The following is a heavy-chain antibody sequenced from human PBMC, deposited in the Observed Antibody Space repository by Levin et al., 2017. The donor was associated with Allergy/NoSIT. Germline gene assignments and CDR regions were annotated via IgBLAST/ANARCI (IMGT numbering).Heavy chain of an antibody. D-gene: IGHD5-24*01. J-gene: IGHJ5*02. CDR3: ARVRDGYNGRWFDP. Sequence: GGSLRLSCAASGFTVSSNYMSWVRQAPGKGLEWVSVIYSGGSTYYADSVKGRFTISRDNSKNTLYLQMNSLRAEDTAVYYCARVRDGYNGRWFDPWGQGTLVTVSS. CDR2: IYSGGST. V-gene: IGHV3-53*01. CDR1: GFTVSSNY.